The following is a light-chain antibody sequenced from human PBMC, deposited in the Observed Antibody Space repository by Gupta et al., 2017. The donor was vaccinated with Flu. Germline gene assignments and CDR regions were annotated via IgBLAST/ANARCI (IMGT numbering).Light chain of an antibody. CDR1: SSDVGRSDS. CDR2: DVS. V-gene: IGLV2-14*03. Sequence: QSALTPPASVSGSLGQSITISCTGSSSDVGRSDSVSWYPQHPGPAPKLRSVDVSRRPSAVPGRFSGSKSGSTASVTTPGLQADEEADDYCSSYTSSSTLYGFGTGTRLTVL. J-gene: IGLJ1*01. CDR3: SSYTSSSTLYG.